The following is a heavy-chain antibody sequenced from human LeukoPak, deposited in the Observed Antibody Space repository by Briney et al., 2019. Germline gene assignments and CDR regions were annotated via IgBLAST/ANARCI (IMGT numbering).Heavy chain of an antibody. CDR3: AREHAASDFWSGYYPRGYFDY. J-gene: IGHJ4*02. Sequence: KPSETLSLTCAVYGGSFSGYYWSWIRQPPGKGLDWIGEINHSGGTNYNPSLKSRVTISVDTSKNQFSLKLSSVTAADTAVYYCAREHAASDFWSGYYPRGYFDYWGQGTLVTVSS. D-gene: IGHD3-3*01. CDR1: GGSFSGYY. CDR2: INHSGGT. V-gene: IGHV4-34*01.